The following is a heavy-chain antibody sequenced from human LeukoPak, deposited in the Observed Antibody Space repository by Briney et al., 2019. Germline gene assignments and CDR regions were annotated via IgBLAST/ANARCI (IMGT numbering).Heavy chain of an antibody. V-gene: IGHV3-21*01. CDR2: ISSSSSYI. Sequence: PGGSLRLSCAASGFTFSSYSMNWVRQAPGKGLEWVSSISSSSSYIYYADSVKGRFTISRDNAKNSLYLQMNSLRAEDTAVYYCARSAGIAVAGRAFDIWGQGTMVTVSS. CDR3: ARSAGIAVAGRAFDI. J-gene: IGHJ3*02. D-gene: IGHD6-19*01. CDR1: GFTFSSYS.